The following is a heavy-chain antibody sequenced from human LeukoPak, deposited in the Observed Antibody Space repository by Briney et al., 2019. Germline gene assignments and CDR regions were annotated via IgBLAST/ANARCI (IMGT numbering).Heavy chain of an antibody. Sequence: GCSLRLSCAAYGNTVGNAWMRWVRQAPVKRLEWVGRIKSKTDGGTTDYAAPVKGRFTISRDDSKNTLYLQMNSLKTEDAAVYYCTTALDPGGYWGQGTLVTVSS. CDR1: GNTVGNAW. V-gene: IGHV3-15*01. CDR3: TTALDPGGY. D-gene: IGHD3-10*01. CDR2: IKSKTDGGTT. J-gene: IGHJ4*02.